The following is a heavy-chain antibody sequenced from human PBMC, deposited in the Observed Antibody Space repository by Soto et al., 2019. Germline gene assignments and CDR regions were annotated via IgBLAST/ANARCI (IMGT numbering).Heavy chain of an antibody. CDR3: AKAVGYCSGGSCYAGSWFDP. CDR1: GFTFSSYA. J-gene: IGHJ5*02. D-gene: IGHD2-15*01. Sequence: EVQLLESGGGLVQPGGSLRLSCAASGFTFSSYAMSWVRQAPGKGLEWVSAISGSGGSTYYADSVKGRFTISRDNSXXTXYXXMNSRRAEDTAVYYCAKAVGYCSGGSCYAGSWFDPWGQGTLVTVSS. CDR2: ISGSGGST. V-gene: IGHV3-23*01.